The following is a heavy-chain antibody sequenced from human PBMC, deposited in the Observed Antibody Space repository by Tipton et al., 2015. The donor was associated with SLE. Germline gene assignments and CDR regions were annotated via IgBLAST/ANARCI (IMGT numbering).Heavy chain of an antibody. V-gene: IGHV4-39*07. CDR2: IFYTGST. J-gene: IGHJ4*02. CDR3: ARGPYYYDSSGYFDY. Sequence: TLSLTCTVSDGSIRSTNYYWGWIRQPPGKGLEWIGSIFYTGSTYYNPSLKSRVSFSIDTSKHQFSLKLNSVTAADTAVYYCARGPYYYDSSGYFDYWGQGTLVTVSS. CDR1: DGSIRSTNYY. D-gene: IGHD3-22*01.